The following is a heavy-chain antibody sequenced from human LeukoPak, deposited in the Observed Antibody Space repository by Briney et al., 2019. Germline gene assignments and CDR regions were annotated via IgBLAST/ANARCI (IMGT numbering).Heavy chain of an antibody. CDR2: ISGSGGST. Sequence: GGSLRLSRAASGFTFSSYAMSWVRQAPGKGLEWVSAISGSGGSTYYADSVKGRFTISRDNSKNTLYLQMNSLRAEDTAVYYCAKDYYGSGSYYSFDYWGQGTLVTVSS. J-gene: IGHJ4*02. CDR3: AKDYYGSGSYYSFDY. D-gene: IGHD3-10*01. V-gene: IGHV3-23*01. CDR1: GFTFSSYA.